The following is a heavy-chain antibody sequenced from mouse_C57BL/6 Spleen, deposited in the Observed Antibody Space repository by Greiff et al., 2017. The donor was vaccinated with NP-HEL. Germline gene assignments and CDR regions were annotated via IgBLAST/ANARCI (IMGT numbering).Heavy chain of an antibody. Sequence: QVQLQQSGAELVKPGASVKISCKASGYAFSSYWMNWVKQRPGKGLEWIGQIYPGDGDTNYNGKFKGKATLTADKSSSTAYMQLISLTSEDSAVYFCARWYYGSSYNYAMDYWGQGTSGTVSS. CDR3: ARWYYGSSYNYAMDY. J-gene: IGHJ4*01. CDR1: GYAFSSYW. D-gene: IGHD1-1*01. V-gene: IGHV1-80*01. CDR2: IYPGDGDT.